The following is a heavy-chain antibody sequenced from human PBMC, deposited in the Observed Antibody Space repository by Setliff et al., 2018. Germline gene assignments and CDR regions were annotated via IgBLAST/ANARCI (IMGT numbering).Heavy chain of an antibody. CDR3: ARDVITFGGVIVYFDY. CDR1: GYTFTSYG. CDR2: ISAYNGNT. Sequence: ASVKVSCKASGYTFTSYGISWMRQAPGQGLEWMGWISAYNGNTNYAQKIQGRVTMTTDTSTSTAYMELRSLRSDDTAVYYCARDVITFGGVIVYFDYWGQGTLVTVSS. D-gene: IGHD3-16*02. J-gene: IGHJ4*02. V-gene: IGHV1-18*01.